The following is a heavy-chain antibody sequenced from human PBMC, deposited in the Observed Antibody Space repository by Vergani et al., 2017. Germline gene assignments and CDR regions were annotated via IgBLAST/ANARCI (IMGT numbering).Heavy chain of an antibody. D-gene: IGHD2-21*01. CDR3: ARENVVIARIFDF. V-gene: IGHV4-39*02. J-gene: IGHJ4*02. Sequence: QLQLQESGPGLVKPSATLSLTCSVSGASIRSSNYYWGWIRQPPGKGLEWIASIYYSGSTYYNPSLKSRVTISVDTSKNQFSLKLSSVTAADTAVYFCARENVVIARIFDFWGQGTLVTVSS. CDR1: GASIRSSNYY. CDR2: IYYSGST.